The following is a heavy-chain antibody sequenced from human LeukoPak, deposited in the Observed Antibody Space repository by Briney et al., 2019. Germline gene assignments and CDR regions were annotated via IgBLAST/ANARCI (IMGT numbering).Heavy chain of an antibody. CDR1: GGSISSYY. J-gene: IGHJ4*02. CDR2: IYTSGST. V-gene: IGHV4-4*07. Sequence: SETLSLTCTVSGGSISSYYWSWIRQPAGKGLEWIGRIYTSGSTNYNPFLKSRVTMSVDTSKNQFSLKLSSVTAADTAVYYCARGKTWSGYYVQSFLTFDYWGQGTLVTVSS. CDR3: ARGKTWSGYYVQSFLTFDY. D-gene: IGHD3-3*01.